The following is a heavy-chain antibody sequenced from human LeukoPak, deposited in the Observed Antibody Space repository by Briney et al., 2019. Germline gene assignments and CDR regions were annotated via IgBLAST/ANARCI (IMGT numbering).Heavy chain of an antibody. Sequence: SETLSLTCAVSGFSINTAHYWGWVRQPPGEGLEWIGSISHSGSAYYNPSLESRVTISLDASKNQFSLKVTSVTAADTAVYYCARGMSSVAAVGLWGRGTLVTVSS. CDR2: ISHSGSA. D-gene: IGHD6-13*01. J-gene: IGHJ1*01. CDR1: GFSINTAHY. CDR3: ARGMSSVAAVGL. V-gene: IGHV4-38-2*01.